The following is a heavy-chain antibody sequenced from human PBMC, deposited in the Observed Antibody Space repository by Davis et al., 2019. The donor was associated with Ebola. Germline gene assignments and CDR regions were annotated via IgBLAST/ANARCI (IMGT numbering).Heavy chain of an antibody. V-gene: IGHV4-34*04. CDR3: ARGLDQYKLGNI. Sequence: PSETLSLTCTVSGGSISSYYWTWIRQPPGKGLEWIGEIHPSGSTNHNPSLENRATISVDTSKHQFSLKLTSVTTADTAVYYCARGLDQYKLGNIWGQGTLVTVSS. D-gene: IGHD7-27*01. CDR2: IHPSGST. CDR1: GGSISSYY. J-gene: IGHJ4*02.